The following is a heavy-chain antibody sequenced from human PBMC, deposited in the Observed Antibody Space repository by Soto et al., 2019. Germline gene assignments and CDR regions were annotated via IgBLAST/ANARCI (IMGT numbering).Heavy chain of an antibody. V-gene: IGHV4-39*01. Sequence: PSETLSLTCTVSGGSISSSNYYWGWIRQPPGKGLEWIGTIYYSGSTYYNSSLKSRVTISVDTSKDQFSLKLTSVTAADTAVYYCARHVITMVRGVTHYYYYGMDVWGQGTTVTVSS. D-gene: IGHD3-10*01. CDR1: GGSISSSNYY. J-gene: IGHJ6*02. CDR2: IYYSGST. CDR3: ARHVITMVRGVTHYYYYGMDV.